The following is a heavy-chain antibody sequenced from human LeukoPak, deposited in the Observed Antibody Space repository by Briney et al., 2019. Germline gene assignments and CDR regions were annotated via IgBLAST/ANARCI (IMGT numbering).Heavy chain of an antibody. J-gene: IGHJ4*02. CDR1: GFPFSSYW. CDR3: ASLVDSSWYYFDY. D-gene: IGHD6-13*01. CDR2: ISSSSSYI. Sequence: GGSLRLSCVASGFPFSSYWMTWVRQAPGKGLEWVSSISSSSSYIYYADSVKGRFTISRDNAKNSLYLQMNSLRAEDTAVYYCASLVDSSWYYFDYWGQGTLVTVSS. V-gene: IGHV3-21*01.